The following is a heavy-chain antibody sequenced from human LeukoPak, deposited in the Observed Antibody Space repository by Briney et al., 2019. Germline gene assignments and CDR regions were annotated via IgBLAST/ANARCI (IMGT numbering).Heavy chain of an antibody. D-gene: IGHD6-6*01. CDR3: ASCVYSSSSSDYFDY. J-gene: IGHJ4*02. CDR1: GGTFISYA. Sequence: GASVKVSCKASGGTFISYAISWVRQAPGQGLEWMGGIIPIFGTANYAQKFQGRVTITADESTSTAYMELSSLRSEDTAVYYCASCVYSSSSSDYFDYWGQGTLVTVSS. V-gene: IGHV1-69*13. CDR2: IIPIFGTA.